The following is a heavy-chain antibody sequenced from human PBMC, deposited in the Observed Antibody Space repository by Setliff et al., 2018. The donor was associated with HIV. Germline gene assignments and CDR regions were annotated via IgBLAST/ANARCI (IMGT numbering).Heavy chain of an antibody. V-gene: IGHV4-39*01. J-gene: IGHJ4*02. CDR2: LYYSGTT. CDR3: ARRTLITGYDY. CDR1: GGSISSSSYY. Sequence: PSETLSLTCTVSGGSISSSSYYWGWIRQPPGKGLEWIGSLYYSGTTYYNPSLKSRLTISVDTSKNQFSLKLSSVTAADTAVYCCARRTLITGYDYWGQGTLVTVSS. D-gene: IGHD3-16*01.